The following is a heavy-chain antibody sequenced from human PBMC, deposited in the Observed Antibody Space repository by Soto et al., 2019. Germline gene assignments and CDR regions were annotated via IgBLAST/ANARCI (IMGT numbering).Heavy chain of an antibody. CDR1: GDIFTSHY. J-gene: IGHJ3*02. CDR2: IAPSVGST. CDR3: ASEKGGFDI. V-gene: IGHV1-46*01. D-gene: IGHD2-15*01. Sequence: ASVKVSCKASGDIFTSHYMHWLRQAPGQGPEWMGYIAPSVGSTAYAQEFQGRVTMTRDMSSSSVYMELSSLRSDDTAMYYCASEKGGFDIWGQGTVVTVSS.